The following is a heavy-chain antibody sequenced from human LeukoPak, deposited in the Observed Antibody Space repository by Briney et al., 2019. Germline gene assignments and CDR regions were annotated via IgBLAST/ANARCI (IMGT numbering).Heavy chain of an antibody. CDR2: ISWNSGGI. CDR3: AKDLFTMVREVLKS. J-gene: IGHJ4*02. CDR1: GFTFDDYA. Sequence: PGGSLRLSCAASGFTFDDYAMHWVRQAPGKGLEWVSGISWNSGGIGYADSVKGRFTISRDNAKNSLYLQMNSLRAEDTALYYCAKDLFTMVREVLKSWGQGTLVTVSS. D-gene: IGHD3-10*01. V-gene: IGHV3-9*01.